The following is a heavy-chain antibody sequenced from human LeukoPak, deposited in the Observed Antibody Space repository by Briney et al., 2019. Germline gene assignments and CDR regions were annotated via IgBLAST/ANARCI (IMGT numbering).Heavy chain of an antibody. J-gene: IGHJ5*02. Sequence: SVKVSCKASGGTFSSYAISWVRQAPGQGLEWMGGIIPIFGTANYAQKFQGRVTITADESTSTAYMELSSLRSEDTAVYYCARVTGLKSAPFDPWGQGTLVTVSS. V-gene: IGHV1-69*13. CDR1: GGTFSSYA. CDR2: IIPIFGTA. CDR3: ARVTGLKSAPFDP. D-gene: IGHD1-1*01.